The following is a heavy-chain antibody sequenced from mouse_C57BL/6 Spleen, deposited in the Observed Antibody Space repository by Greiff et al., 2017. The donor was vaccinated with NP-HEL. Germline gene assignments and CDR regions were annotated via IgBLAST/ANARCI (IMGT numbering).Heavy chain of an antibody. J-gene: IGHJ4*01. D-gene: IGHD1-1*01. V-gene: IGHV1-26*01. CDR2: INPNNGGT. CDR1: GYTFTDYY. CDR3: ARTYGSHYYAMDY. Sequence: EVQLQQSGPELVKPGASVKISCKASGYTFTDYYMNWVKQSHGKSLEWIGDINPNNGGTSYNQKFKGKATLTVDKSSSTAYRELRSLTSEDSAVYYCARTYGSHYYAMDYWGQGTSVTVSS.